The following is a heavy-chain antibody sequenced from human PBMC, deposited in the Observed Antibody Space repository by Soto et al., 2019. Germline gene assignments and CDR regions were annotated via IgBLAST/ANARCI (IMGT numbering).Heavy chain of an antibody. Sequence: SETLSLTCTVSGFSIFSISTHYCSWIRLPPGKGLEWIGYISYSGYTSYNPSLKSRVIISVDTSKNQFSLNLTSVTAADTAVYYCATQGFGVLHGLVDVWGRGTTVTSP. CDR1: GFSIFSISTHY. CDR3: ATQGFGVLHGLVDV. CDR2: ISYSGYT. D-gene: IGHD3-10*01. V-gene: IGHV4-59*08. J-gene: IGHJ6*02.